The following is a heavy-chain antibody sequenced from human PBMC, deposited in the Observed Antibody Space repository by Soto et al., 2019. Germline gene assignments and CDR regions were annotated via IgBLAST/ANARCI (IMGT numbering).Heavy chain of an antibody. CDR1: GFTVRSHY. Sequence: EVQLVESGAGLIQPGGSLRLSCAASGFTVRSHYMSWVRQAPGKGLEWVSGVYSAGSIYYADSVKGRFTISRDNSKNTLFLQMDSLRAEDTAVYYCVTLGDLGTWPAYWGQGTLVTVSP. D-gene: IGHD3-10*01. J-gene: IGHJ4*02. CDR3: VTLGDLGTWPAY. CDR2: VYSAGSI. V-gene: IGHV3-53*01.